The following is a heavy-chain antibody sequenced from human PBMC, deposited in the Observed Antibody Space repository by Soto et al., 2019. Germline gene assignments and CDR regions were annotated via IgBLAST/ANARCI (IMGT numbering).Heavy chain of an antibody. J-gene: IGHJ3*02. CDR3: ARHPMTTDDAFDI. Sequence: GESLKISCKGSGYSFTSYWIGWVRQMPGKGLEWMGIIYPGDSDTRYSPSFQGQVTISADKSISTAYLQWSSLKASDTAMYYCARHPMTTDDAFDIWGQGTPVTVSS. CDR1: GYSFTSYW. D-gene: IGHD4-17*01. CDR2: IYPGDSDT. V-gene: IGHV5-51*01.